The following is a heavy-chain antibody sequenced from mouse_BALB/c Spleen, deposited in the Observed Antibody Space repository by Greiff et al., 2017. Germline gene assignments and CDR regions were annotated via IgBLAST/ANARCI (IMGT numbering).Heavy chain of an antibody. CDR3: AIAYLDY. CDR2: INPGSGGT. V-gene: IGHV1-54*03. Sequence: VQLQQSGAELVRPGTSVKVSCKASGYAFTNYLIEWVKQRPGQGLEWIGVINPGSGGTNYNEKFKGKATLTADKSSSTAYMQLSSLTSDDSAVYICAIAYLDYWGQGTTLTVSS. CDR1: GYAFTNYL. J-gene: IGHJ2*01.